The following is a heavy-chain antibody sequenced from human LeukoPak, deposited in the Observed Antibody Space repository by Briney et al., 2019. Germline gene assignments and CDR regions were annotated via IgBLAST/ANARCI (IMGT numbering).Heavy chain of an antibody. CDR2: IWYDGSNK. V-gene: IGHV3-33*08. D-gene: IGHD3-22*01. Sequence: GGSLRLSCVASGFTFSSYGMHWVRQAPGKGLEWVALIWYDGSNKYYADSVKGRFTISRDNSKNTLYLQMNSLRAEDTAVYYCARELGSSGYYPFDYWGQGTLVTVSS. CDR1: GFTFSSYG. J-gene: IGHJ4*02. CDR3: ARELGSSGYYPFDY.